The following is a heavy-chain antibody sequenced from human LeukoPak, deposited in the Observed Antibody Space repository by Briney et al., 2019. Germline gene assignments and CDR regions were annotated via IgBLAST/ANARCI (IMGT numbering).Heavy chain of an antibody. CDR1: GYTFTSYD. CDR3: ARGRSLRYCSSTSCYYLVAAIYVY. V-gene: IGHV1-8*01. CDR2: MNPNSGNT. Sequence: ASVKVSCKASGYTFTSYDINWARQATGQGLEWMGWMNPNSGNTGYAQKFRGRVTMTRNTSISTAYMELSSLRSKDTAVYYCARGRSLRYCSSTSCYYLVAAIYVYWGQGTLVTVSS. D-gene: IGHD2-2*01. J-gene: IGHJ4*02.